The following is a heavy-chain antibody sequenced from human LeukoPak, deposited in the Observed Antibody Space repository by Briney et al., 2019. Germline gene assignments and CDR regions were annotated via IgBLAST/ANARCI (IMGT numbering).Heavy chain of an antibody. D-gene: IGHD6-19*01. V-gene: IGHV4-4*02. Sequence: GSLRLSCAASGFTVSSNYMSWVRQPPGKGLEWIGEIYHSGSTNYNPSLKSRVTISVDKSKNQFSLKLSSVTAADTAVYYCARDAGIAVAALDYWGQGTLVTVSS. J-gene: IGHJ4*02. CDR2: IYHSGST. CDR3: ARDAGIAVAALDY. CDR1: GFTVSSNY.